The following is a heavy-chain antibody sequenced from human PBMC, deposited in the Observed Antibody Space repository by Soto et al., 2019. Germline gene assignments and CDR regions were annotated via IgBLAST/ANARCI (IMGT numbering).Heavy chain of an antibody. CDR3: ARGLPGFAGYYDGMDV. V-gene: IGHV3-66*01. CDR1: GFTVSSNY. J-gene: IGHJ6*02. D-gene: IGHD3-10*01. Sequence: EVQLVESGGGLVQPGGSLRLSCAASGFTVSSNYMSWVRQAPGKGLEWVSVIYSGGSTYYADSVKGRFTISRDNSKNTLYLQMNSLRAEDTAVYYCARGLPGFAGYYDGMDVWGQGTTVTVSS. CDR2: IYSGGST.